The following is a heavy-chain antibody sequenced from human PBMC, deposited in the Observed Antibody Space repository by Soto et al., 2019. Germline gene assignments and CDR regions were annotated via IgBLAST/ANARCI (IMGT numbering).Heavy chain of an antibody. Sequence: SVKVSCKASGCTFSSYAISWVRQAPGQGLEWMGGIIPIFGTANYAQKFQGRVTITADESTSTAYMELSSLRSEDTAVYYCAREGLGGSYFYAGSNYYYYYGMDVWGQGTTVTVSS. J-gene: IGHJ6*02. CDR1: GCTFSSYA. D-gene: IGHD1-26*01. CDR2: IIPIFGTA. V-gene: IGHV1-69*13. CDR3: AREGLGGSYFYAGSNYYYYYGMDV.